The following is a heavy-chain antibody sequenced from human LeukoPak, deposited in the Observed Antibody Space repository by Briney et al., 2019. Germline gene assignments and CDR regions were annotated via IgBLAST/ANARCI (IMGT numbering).Heavy chain of an antibody. CDR1: GGSISSSSYY. Sequence: PSETLSLTCTVSGGSISSSSYYWGWIRQPPGKGLEWIGSIYYSGSTYYNPSLKSRVTISVDTSKNQFSLKLSSVTAADTAVYYCARHGSSITIFGYYGMDVWGQGTTVTVSS. CDR2: IYYSGST. CDR3: ARHGSSITIFGYYGMDV. J-gene: IGHJ6*02. D-gene: IGHD3-3*01. V-gene: IGHV4-39*01.